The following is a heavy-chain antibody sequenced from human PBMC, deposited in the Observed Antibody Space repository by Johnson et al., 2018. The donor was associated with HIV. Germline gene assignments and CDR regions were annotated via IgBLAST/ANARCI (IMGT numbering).Heavy chain of an antibody. CDR2: ISSSGSTI. CDR3: STDHPTAPLFVMNAFDI. J-gene: IGHJ3*02. CDR1: GFTFSDYY. V-gene: IGHV3-11*01. D-gene: IGHD3-16*02. Sequence: QVQLVESGGGWVQPGRSLRVSCAASGFTFSDYYMSWIRQAPGKGLEWVSYISSSGSTIYYADSVKGRFTISRDNAKNSLYLQMNSLKIEDTAVYYCSTDHPTAPLFVMNAFDIWGQGTMVTVSS.